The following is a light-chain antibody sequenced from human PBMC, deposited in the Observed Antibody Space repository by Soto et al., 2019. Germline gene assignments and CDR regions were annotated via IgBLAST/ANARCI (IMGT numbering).Light chain of an antibody. CDR3: IAYTSSSTLV. CDR2: EVS. CDR1: SSDVGGYNY. J-gene: IGLJ3*02. Sequence: QSALTQPASVSGSPGQSITISCTGTSSDVGGYNYVSWYQQHPGKAAKLMIYEVSNRPSGVSNRFSGSKSGNTASLNISGLQAEDEADYYCIAYTSSSTLVLGGVTQLTVL. V-gene: IGLV2-14*01.